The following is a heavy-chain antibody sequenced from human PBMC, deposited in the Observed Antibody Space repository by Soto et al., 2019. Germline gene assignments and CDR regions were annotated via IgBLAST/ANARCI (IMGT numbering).Heavy chain of an antibody. D-gene: IGHD3-10*01. Sequence: HLVQSGPEVKKPGASNTVSCKTSGDTFTNFGLSWVRQAPGQGLEWMGWIATYNSNRNYAQKFQGRLTLTTDTSTSTAYMELKSLRYDDTAVYYCATVLRGVVNWFDPWGQGTLVTVSS. V-gene: IGHV1-18*01. CDR1: GDTFTNFG. J-gene: IGHJ5*02. CDR3: ATVLRGVVNWFDP. CDR2: IATYNSNR.